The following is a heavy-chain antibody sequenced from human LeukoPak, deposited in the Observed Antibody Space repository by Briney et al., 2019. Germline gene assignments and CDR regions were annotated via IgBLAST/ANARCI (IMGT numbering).Heavy chain of an antibody. CDR2: FDPEDGET. J-gene: IGHJ5*02. CDR1: GYTLTELS. D-gene: IGHD2-8*01. CDR3: ATVYGRASVPNWFDP. V-gene: IGHV1-24*01. Sequence: ASVKVSCKVSGYTLTELSMHWVRQAPGKGLEWMGGFDPEDGETIYAQKFQGRATMTEDTSTDTAYMELSGLRSEDTAVYYCATVYGRASVPNWFDPWGQGTLVTVSS.